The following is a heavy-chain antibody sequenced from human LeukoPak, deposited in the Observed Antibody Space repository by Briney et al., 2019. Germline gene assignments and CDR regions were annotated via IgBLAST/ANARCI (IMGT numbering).Heavy chain of an antibody. CDR2: ISAYNGNT. CDR3: ARGYDQLLLVAFDI. V-gene: IGHV1-18*04. Sequence: DSVKVSCKASGYTFTSYGISWVRQAPGQGLEWMGWISAYNGNTNYAQKLQGRVTMTTDTSTSTAYMELRSLRSDDTAVYYCARGYDQLLLVAFDIWGQGTMVTVSS. CDR1: GYTFTSYG. D-gene: IGHD2-2*01. J-gene: IGHJ3*02.